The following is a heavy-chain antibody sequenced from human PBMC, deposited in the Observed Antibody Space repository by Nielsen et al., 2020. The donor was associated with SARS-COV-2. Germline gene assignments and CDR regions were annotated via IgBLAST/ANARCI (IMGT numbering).Heavy chain of an antibody. D-gene: IGHD3/OR15-3a*01. CDR2: ISYDGTE. CDR1: GFTFSNHA. Sequence: GESLKISCAASGFTFSNHAMHWVRQAPGKGLDWMTIISYDGTEHYADSVKGRFTISRDNTKTSLYLQMNSLRAEDTAVYYCAQQGRTWPSWGQGTLVTVSS. J-gene: IGHJ4*02. V-gene: IGHV3-30*04. CDR3: AQQGRTWPS.